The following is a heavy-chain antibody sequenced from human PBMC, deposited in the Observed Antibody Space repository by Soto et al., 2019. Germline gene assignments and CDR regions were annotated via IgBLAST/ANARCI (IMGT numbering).Heavy chain of an antibody. V-gene: IGHV3-33*01. J-gene: IGHJ4*02. Sequence: QVQLVESGGGVVQPGRSLRLSCAASGFTFSSYGMHWVRQAPGKGLEWVAVIWYDGSNKYYADSVKGRFTISRDNSKNTLDLQTNSLRAEDTAVYYCARDPAFGEVGLDYWGQGTLVTVSS. CDR2: IWYDGSNK. CDR1: GFTFSSYG. D-gene: IGHD3-10*01. CDR3: ARDPAFGEVGLDY.